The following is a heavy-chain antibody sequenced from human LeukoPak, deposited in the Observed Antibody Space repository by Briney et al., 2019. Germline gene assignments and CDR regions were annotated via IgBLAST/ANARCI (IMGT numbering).Heavy chain of an antibody. V-gene: IGHV1-69*02. Sequence: GASVKVSCKASGGTFSSYTISWVRQAPGQGLEWMGRIIPIFGIANYAQTFQGSVTITADKSTSTTYMELSSLRSEDTAVYYCARVPETAYYYDSSGYEFDYWGQRPLVTVSS. CDR3: ARVPETAYYYDSSGYEFDY. CDR2: IIPIFGIA. CDR1: GGTFSSYT. J-gene: IGHJ4*02. D-gene: IGHD3-22*01.